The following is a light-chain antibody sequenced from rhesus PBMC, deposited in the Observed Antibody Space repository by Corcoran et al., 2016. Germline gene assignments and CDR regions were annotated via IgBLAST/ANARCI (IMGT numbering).Light chain of an antibody. CDR3: RQYNSLLT. V-gene: IGKV1-32*01. Sequence: DIQMTQSPSSLSASVGDRVTINCRARQGLSSYLNWYQQKPGKAPKLLIYYANSLERWVPSRFSGSGSGTAFTLTINSLQPEDFATYYCRQYNSLLTFGGGTKVEIK. CDR2: YAN. CDR1: QGLSSY. J-gene: IGKJ4*01.